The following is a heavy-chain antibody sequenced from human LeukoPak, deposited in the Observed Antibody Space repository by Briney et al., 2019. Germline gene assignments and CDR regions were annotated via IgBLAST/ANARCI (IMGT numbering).Heavy chain of an antibody. Sequence: SETLSLTCTVSDGSISSYYWSWIRQPPGKGLEWIGYIYYSGSTNYNPSLKSRVTISVDTSKNQFSLKLSSVTAADTAVYYCARRTGSSGAFDIWGQGTMVTVSS. CDR2: IYYSGST. V-gene: IGHV4-59*08. D-gene: IGHD1-14*01. CDR1: DGSISSYY. CDR3: ARRTGSSGAFDI. J-gene: IGHJ3*02.